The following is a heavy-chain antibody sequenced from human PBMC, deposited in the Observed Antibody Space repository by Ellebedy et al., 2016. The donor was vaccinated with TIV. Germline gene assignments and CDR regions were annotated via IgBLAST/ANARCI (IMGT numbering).Heavy chain of an antibody. J-gene: IGHJ5*02. V-gene: IGHV1-2*02. CDR1: GYTFTSYY. D-gene: IGHD3-22*01. Sequence: ASVKVSCKASGYTFTSYYMYWVRQAPGQGLEWMGWIDPKSGGINLERKFQGRVTMTRDSSISTAYMELSSLTSDDTAVYFCARDKLATSTGYYYNWLDPWGQGTLVTVSS. CDR2: IDPKSGGI. CDR3: ARDKLATSTGYYYNWLDP.